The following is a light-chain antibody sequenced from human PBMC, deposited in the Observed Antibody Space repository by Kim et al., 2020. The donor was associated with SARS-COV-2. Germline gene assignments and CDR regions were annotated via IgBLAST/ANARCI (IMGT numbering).Light chain of an antibody. CDR3: QQYGSSPLMT. V-gene: IGKV3-20*01. J-gene: IGKJ5*01. CDR1: QNINRAY. CDR2: GAS. Sequence: PGESATLSCRASQNINRAYLAWYQQKVGQPPSLLIYGASTRATGIPDRFSGSGSETDFTLTISRLEPEDFAVYYCQQYGSSPLMTFGHGTRLEIK.